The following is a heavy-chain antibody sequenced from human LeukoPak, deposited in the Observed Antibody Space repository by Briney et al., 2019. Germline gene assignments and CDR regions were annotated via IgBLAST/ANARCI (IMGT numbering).Heavy chain of an antibody. CDR3: AKNFHGDYEFSYFDY. Sequence: GGSLRLSCAASGFTFSSCAMSWVRQAPGKGLEWVSAISGSGGSTYYADSVKGRFTISRDNSKNTLYLQMNSLRAEDTAVYYCAKNFHGDYEFSYFDYWGQGTLVTVSS. CDR2: ISGSGGST. V-gene: IGHV3-23*01. CDR1: GFTFSSCA. D-gene: IGHD4-17*01. J-gene: IGHJ4*02.